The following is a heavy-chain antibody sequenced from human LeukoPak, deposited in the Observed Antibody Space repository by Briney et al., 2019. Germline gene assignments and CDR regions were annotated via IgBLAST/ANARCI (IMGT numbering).Heavy chain of an antibody. D-gene: IGHD1-1*01. V-gene: IGHV3-11*03. CDR3: ASHANVWLLGN. CDR2: ISSDSSST. J-gene: IGHJ4*02. CDR1: GFTFSAYY. Sequence: PGGSLRLSCAASGFTFSAYYMSWIRQAPGKGLEWVSYISSDSSSTNYADSMKGRFTISRDKAKNSLYLQMNSLKTEDTAVYYCASHANVWLLGNWGQGTLVTVSS.